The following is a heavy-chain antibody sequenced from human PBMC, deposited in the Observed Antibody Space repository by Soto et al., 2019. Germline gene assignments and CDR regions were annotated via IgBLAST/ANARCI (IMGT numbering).Heavy chain of an antibody. CDR2: IDPSDSYI. J-gene: IGHJ4*02. V-gene: IGHV5-10-1*01. D-gene: IGHD6-25*01. CDR3: ARHAALPRANDY. Sequence: SGESLKISCKGSGYSFTNYWISWVRQMPGKGLEWMGRIDPSDSYINYSPSFQGHVTISADKSISTAYLQWSSLKASDTAMYYCARHAALPRANDYWGQGTLVTVSS. CDR1: GYSFTNYW.